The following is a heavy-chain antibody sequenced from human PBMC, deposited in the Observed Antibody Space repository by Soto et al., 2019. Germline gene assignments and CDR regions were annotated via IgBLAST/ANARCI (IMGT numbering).Heavy chain of an antibody. V-gene: IGHV3-21*01. CDR2: ISSSSSYI. D-gene: IGHD3-9*01. Sequence: GGSLRLSCAASGFTFSSYSMNWVRQAPGKGLEWVSSISSSSSYIYYADSVKGRFTISRDNAKNSLYLQMNSLRAEDTAVYYCARDLNVLRYFDLIYYYYGMDVWGQGTTVTVSS. J-gene: IGHJ6*02. CDR3: ARDLNVLRYFDLIYYYYGMDV. CDR1: GFTFSSYS.